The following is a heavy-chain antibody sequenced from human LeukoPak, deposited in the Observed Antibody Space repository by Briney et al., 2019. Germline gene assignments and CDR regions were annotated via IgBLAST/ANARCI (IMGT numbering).Heavy chain of an antibody. CDR3: AREGDTAMGPDYYYYGMDV. D-gene: IGHD5-18*01. V-gene: IGHV1-69*13. CDR1: GYTFTSYY. J-gene: IGHJ6*02. CDR2: IIPIFGTA. Sequence: ASVKVSCKASGYTFTSYYMHWVRQAPGQGLEWVGGIIPIFGTANYAQKFQGRVTITADESTSTAYMELSSLRSEDTAVYYCAREGDTAMGPDYYYYGMDVWGQGTTVTVSS.